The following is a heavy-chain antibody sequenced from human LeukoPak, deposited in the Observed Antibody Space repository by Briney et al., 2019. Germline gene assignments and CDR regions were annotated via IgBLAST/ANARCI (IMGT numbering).Heavy chain of an antibody. J-gene: IGHJ4*02. V-gene: IGHV4-59*08. CDR1: GGSISSYY. D-gene: IGHD4-17*01. Sequence: KPSETLSLTCTVSGGSISSYYWSWIRQPPGKGLEWIGTIFYSGSTNYNPSLKSRVTISIDTSKNQFSLKLSSVTAADTAVYYCAKGKEYGSGDLWDFDYWGQGTLVTVSS. CDR2: IFYSGST. CDR3: AKGKEYGSGDLWDFDY.